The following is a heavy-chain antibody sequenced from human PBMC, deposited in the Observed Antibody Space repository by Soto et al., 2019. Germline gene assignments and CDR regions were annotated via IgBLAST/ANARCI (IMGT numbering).Heavy chain of an antibody. J-gene: IGHJ4*02. CDR1: GGTFSSYT. V-gene: IGHV1-69*08. CDR3: AREGTNDYVWGSSPLGY. Sequence: QVQLVQSGAEVKKPGSSVKVSCKASGGTFSSYTISWVRQAPGQGLEWMGRIIPILGIANYAQKFQGRVTSTADKSTSTAYMELSSLRSEDTAVYYCAREGTNDYVWGSSPLGYWGQGTLVTVSS. D-gene: IGHD3-16*01. CDR2: IIPILGIA.